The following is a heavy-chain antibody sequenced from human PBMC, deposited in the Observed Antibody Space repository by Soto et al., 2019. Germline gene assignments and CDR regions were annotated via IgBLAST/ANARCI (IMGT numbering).Heavy chain of an antibody. CDR1: GGSTISSY. Sequence: QVQLQESGPGLVKPSETLSLTCTVSGGSTISSYWTWIRQPPGKGLEWIGHIYSSGVTDYNPSLKSRSTISIDTSTNQFSLKLSPMTAADTAVYYCARYGSHYYYYRMDVWGQGTTVIVSS. V-gene: IGHV4-59*01. D-gene: IGHD3-10*01. CDR2: IYSSGVT. J-gene: IGHJ6*02. CDR3: ARYGSHYYYYRMDV.